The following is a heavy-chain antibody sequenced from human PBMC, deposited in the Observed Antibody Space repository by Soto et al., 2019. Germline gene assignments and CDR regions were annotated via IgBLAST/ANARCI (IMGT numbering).Heavy chain of an antibody. CDR3: AKDHPVIEVVKVFDF. CDR1: GFPFSSYA. V-gene: IGHV3-23*01. Sequence: EVQLLESGGDLVQPGGSLRLSCAASGFPFSSYAMSWVRQAPGKGLEWVSGISNSGGRTKYADPVKGRFTISRDNPKNTLYLQMNSLRAEDTAVCYCAKDHPVIEVVKVFDFWGQGVLVTVSS. D-gene: IGHD3-22*01. CDR2: ISNSGGRT. J-gene: IGHJ4*02.